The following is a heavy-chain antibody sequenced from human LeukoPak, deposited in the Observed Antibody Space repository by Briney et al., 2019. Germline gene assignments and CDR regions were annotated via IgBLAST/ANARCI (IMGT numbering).Heavy chain of an antibody. Sequence: SETLSLTCTVSGGSISNFYWSWIRQPPGKGLEWIGYIYYSGTTNYNPSPKSRVTISVDTSKNQFSLKLRSVTAADTAVYYCARRDTAMSTGAFDYWGQGTLVTVS. CDR1: GGSISNFY. V-gene: IGHV4-59*01. CDR3: ARRDTAMSTGAFDY. D-gene: IGHD5-18*01. CDR2: IYYSGTT. J-gene: IGHJ4*02.